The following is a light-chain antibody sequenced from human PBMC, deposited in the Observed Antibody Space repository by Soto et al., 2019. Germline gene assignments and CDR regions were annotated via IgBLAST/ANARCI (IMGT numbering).Light chain of an antibody. V-gene: IGKV3-11*01. CDR2: DAA. CDR1: LSVSTS. J-gene: IGKJ4*01. Sequence: EIVLTQSPVTLSLSPGERATLSCRASLSVSTSLDWYQQKPGQSPRLLIYDAAHRATGILVRFSGGGSGTDFTLTISSLEPEDSAVYYCQQRSKWPLTFGGGTKVEIK. CDR3: QQRSKWPLT.